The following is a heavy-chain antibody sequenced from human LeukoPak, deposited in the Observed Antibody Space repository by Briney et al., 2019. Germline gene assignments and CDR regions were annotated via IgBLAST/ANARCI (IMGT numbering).Heavy chain of an antibody. Sequence: ASVKVSCKAFGYTFTNYGINWVRQAPGQGLEWMGWMNTNTGNPTYAQGFTGQFVFSLETSVSTAYLQISSLKAEDTAVYYCARLFNVLRGAFDIWGQGTMVTVSS. CDR3: ARLFNVLRGAFDI. V-gene: IGHV7-4-1*02. CDR2: MNTNTGNP. CDR1: GYTFTNYG. D-gene: IGHD2-8*01. J-gene: IGHJ3*02.